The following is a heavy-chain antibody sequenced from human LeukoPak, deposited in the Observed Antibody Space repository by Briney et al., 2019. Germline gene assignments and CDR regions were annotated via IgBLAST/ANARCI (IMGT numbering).Heavy chain of an antibody. Sequence: SETPSLTCAVSVGSTSSYYWSWSRPPPGEGLEWSGYIYYSGSTNYNPSLKSRVNISVDTSKNQFFLKLSSVTAADTAVYYCARETTAMVTPYFDYWGQGTLVTVSS. CDR1: VGSTSSYY. V-gene: IGHV4-59*01. CDR2: IYYSGST. J-gene: IGHJ4*02. CDR3: ARETTAMVTPYFDY. D-gene: IGHD5-18*01.